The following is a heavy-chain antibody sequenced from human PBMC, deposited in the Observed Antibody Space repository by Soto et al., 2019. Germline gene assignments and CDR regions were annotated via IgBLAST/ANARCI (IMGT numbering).Heavy chain of an antibody. CDR2: ISYEGSRI. D-gene: IGHD2-15*01. J-gene: IGHJ4*02. V-gene: IGHV3-30*18. CDR3: AKDHGGGNFFLYFDL. CDR1: GFSFRNYG. Sequence: SLRLSCAASGFSFRNYGMHWVRQAPGKGLEWVAVISYEGSRISYAASVKGRFTISRDNSKNAVFLQMNRLTPDDTAVYSCAKDHGGGNFFLYFDLWGQGTLVTVSS.